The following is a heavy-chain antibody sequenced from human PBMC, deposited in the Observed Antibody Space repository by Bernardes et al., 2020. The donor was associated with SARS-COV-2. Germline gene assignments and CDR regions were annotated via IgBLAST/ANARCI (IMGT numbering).Heavy chain of an antibody. Sequence: ASVKVSCKTSGYTFTDYYIHWVRQAPGQGLEWMGWINPNTGATNYVQKFQDRVTMTRDTSISAAYMELTGLKSDDMAMYYCAREAANIEMANNDAFNIWGQGTMVTVSS. D-gene: IGHD2-8*01. V-gene: IGHV1-2*02. CDR1: GYTFTDYY. CDR3: AREAANIEMANNDAFNI. CDR2: INPNTGAT. J-gene: IGHJ3*02.